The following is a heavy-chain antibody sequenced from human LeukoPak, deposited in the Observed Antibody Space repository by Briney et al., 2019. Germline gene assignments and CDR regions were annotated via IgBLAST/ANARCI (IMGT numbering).Heavy chain of an antibody. CDR2: IKSKTDGGTT. D-gene: IGHD2-15*01. CDR1: GFTFSNAW. Sequence: GGSLRLSCAASGFTFSNAWMSWVRQAPGKGLEWVGRIKSKTDGGTTDYAAPVKGRFTISRDDSKNTLYLQMNSLKTEDTAVYYCTTEGYCSGGSCYSIYYYYGMDVWGQGTTVTVSS. J-gene: IGHJ6*02. V-gene: IGHV3-15*01. CDR3: TTEGYCSGGSCYSIYYYYGMDV.